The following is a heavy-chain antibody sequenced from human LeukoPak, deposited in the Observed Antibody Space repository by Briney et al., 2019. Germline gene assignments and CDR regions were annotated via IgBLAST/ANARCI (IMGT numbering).Heavy chain of an antibody. CDR2: IYTGGPT. CDR3: ARDPGYSGPYAYYYSFFDS. J-gene: IGHJ4*02. D-gene: IGHD3-16*01. V-gene: IGHV3-66*01. Sequence: PGGSLRLSCAASGFNVSSNYMNWVRQAPGKGLEWVSVIYTGGPTYYAESVQGRFTISRDNSRNTIHLQMNSLRVEDTAMYFCARDPGYSGPYAYYYSFFDSWGQGTLVTVSS. CDR1: GFNVSSNY.